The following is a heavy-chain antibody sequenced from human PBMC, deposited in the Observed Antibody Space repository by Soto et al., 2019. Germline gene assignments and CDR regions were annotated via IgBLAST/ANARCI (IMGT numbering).Heavy chain of an antibody. CDR3: ARDYSISGSYAPCFDP. V-gene: IGHV3-66*01. CDR1: RSTVSNNY. CDR2: IYVNGNT. Sequence: EVQVAESGGGLVQPGGSLRLSCAVSRSTVSNNYMACVRQAPGKGLEWVSSIYVNGNTYYGESVKGRFTISRDSSRNTVYLQMNSLRGEDTALYFCARDYSISGSYAPCFDPRGQGTLVSFSS. D-gene: IGHD3-16*01. J-gene: IGHJ5*02.